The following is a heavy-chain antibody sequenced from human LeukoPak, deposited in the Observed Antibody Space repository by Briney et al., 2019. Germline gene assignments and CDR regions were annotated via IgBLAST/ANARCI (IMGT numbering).Heavy chain of an antibody. CDR3: AREGSQEYFDY. Sequence: SETLSLTCTVSGGSISSYYWSWIRQPPGKGLEWIGCIYYSGSTNYNPSLKSRVTISVDTSKNQFSLKLSSVTAADTAVYYCAREGSQEYFDYWGQGTLVTVSS. V-gene: IGHV4-59*01. CDR1: GGSISSYY. D-gene: IGHD6-19*01. J-gene: IGHJ4*02. CDR2: IYYSGST.